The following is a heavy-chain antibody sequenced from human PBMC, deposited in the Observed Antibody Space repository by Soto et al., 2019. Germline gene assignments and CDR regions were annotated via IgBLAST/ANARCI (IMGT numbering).Heavy chain of an antibody. Sequence: EVQLVESGGGLVKPGGSLRLSCAASGFTFSSYSMNWVRQAPGKGLEWVSSISSSSSYIYYADSVKGRFTISRDNAKNSLDLQMNSLRAEDTAVYYCARAYGSGSYGFDYWGQGTLVTVSS. V-gene: IGHV3-21*01. CDR3: ARAYGSGSYGFDY. D-gene: IGHD3-10*01. CDR1: GFTFSSYS. J-gene: IGHJ4*02. CDR2: ISSSSSYI.